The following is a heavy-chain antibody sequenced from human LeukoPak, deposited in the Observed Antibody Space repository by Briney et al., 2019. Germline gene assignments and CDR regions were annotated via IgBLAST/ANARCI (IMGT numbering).Heavy chain of an antibody. CDR2: ITTGRGET. CDR3: AKGGKRWGGGNYFDS. V-gene: IGHV1-3*03. CDR1: GYTFTDYA. D-gene: IGHD3-16*01. J-gene: IGHJ4*02. Sequence: ASVKVSCKASGYTFTDYALHWVRQAPGQSLEWMGWITTGRGETRYSQEFQRRITFTRDTSASTVYMDLSDLRSEDTAVYSCAKGGKRWGGGNYFDSWGQGTRVAVSS.